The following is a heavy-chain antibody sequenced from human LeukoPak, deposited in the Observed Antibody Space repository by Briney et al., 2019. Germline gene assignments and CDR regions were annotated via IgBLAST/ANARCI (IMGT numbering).Heavy chain of an antibody. J-gene: IGHJ4*02. Sequence: SETLSLTCTVSGGSITSYYWSWVRQPAGKGLEWIGRIYTSGSTNYSPSLKSRVTMSVDTSRNQFSLKLSSVTAADTAVYYCARLGVAAGLDYWGQGTLVTVSS. D-gene: IGHD2-15*01. CDR2: IYTSGST. V-gene: IGHV4-4*07. CDR1: GGSITSYY. CDR3: ARLGVAAGLDY.